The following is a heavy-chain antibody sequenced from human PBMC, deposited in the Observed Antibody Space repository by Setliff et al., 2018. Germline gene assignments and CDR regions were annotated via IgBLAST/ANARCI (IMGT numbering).Heavy chain of an antibody. V-gene: IGHV4-59*02. J-gene: IGHJ6*03. CDR2: IFYSGDT. Sequence: PSETLSLTCAVSGGSVTSHYWSWIRQPPGKGLEWIGFIFYSGDTNSNPSLKSRVTMSVDTSKNQFSLKPNSVTAADTATYYCARDRSYYMDVWGKGTTVTVSS. CDR1: GGSVTSHY. D-gene: IGHD3-10*01. CDR3: ARDRSYYMDV.